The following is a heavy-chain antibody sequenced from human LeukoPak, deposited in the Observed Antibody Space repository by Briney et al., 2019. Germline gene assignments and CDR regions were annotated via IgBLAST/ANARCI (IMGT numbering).Heavy chain of an antibody. CDR3: AREGASQDVRGFDY. J-gene: IGHJ4*02. Sequence: SSETLSLTCSVSGDSVSNSRVYWGWIRQTPGEGLEWIGSIYNGRTYYKSSLESRVTISVDTPKNQFSLKLTSVTAADTAVYYCAREGASQDVRGFDYWGQGTQVTVSS. D-gene: IGHD3-10*02. CDR2: IYNGRT. CDR1: GDSVSNSRVY. V-gene: IGHV4-39*07.